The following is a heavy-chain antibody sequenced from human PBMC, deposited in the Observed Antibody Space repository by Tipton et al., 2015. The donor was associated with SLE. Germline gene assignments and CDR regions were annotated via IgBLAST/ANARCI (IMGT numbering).Heavy chain of an antibody. Sequence: TLSLTCAVSGYSISSGYYWGWIRQPPGKGLEWIGSIYHSGSTYYNPSLKSRVTISVDTSKNQFSLKLSSVTAADTAVYYCASAVVVNNDWYFDLWGXXXLVTVSS. D-gene: IGHD3-22*01. CDR3: ASAVVVNNDWYFDL. J-gene: IGHJ2*01. CDR1: GYSISSGYY. CDR2: IYHSGST. V-gene: IGHV4-38-2*01.